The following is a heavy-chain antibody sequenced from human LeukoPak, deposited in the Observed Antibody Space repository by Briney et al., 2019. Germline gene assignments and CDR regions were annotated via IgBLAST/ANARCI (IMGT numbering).Heavy chain of an antibody. Sequence: SETLPLTCAVSGYSISSGYYWGWIRQPPGKGPEWIGSIYHSGSTYYNPSLKSRVTISVDTSKNQFSLKLSSVTAADTAVYYCARTRVAAAGTLDYWGQGTLVTVSS. CDR3: ARTRVAAAGTLDY. J-gene: IGHJ4*02. CDR1: GYSISSGYY. V-gene: IGHV4-38-2*01. CDR2: IYHSGST. D-gene: IGHD6-13*01.